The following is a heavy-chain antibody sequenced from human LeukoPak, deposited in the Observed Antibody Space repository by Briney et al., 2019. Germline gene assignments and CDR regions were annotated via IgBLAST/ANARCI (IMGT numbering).Heavy chain of an antibody. J-gene: IGHJ5*02. CDR2: IYHSGST. V-gene: IGHV4-61*01. CDR1: GGSVSSGSYY. Sequence: SETLSLTCTVSGGSVSSGSYYWSWIRQPPGKGLEWIGCIYHSGSTSDNPSLKSRVTISVDTSKNQFSLHLNSVTPEDTAVFYCARRLTQYDCFDPWGQGILVTVSS. D-gene: IGHD2-2*01. CDR3: ARRLTQYDCFDP.